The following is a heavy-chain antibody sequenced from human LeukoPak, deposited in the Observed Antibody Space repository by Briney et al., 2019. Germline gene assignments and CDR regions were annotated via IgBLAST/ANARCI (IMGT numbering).Heavy chain of an antibody. J-gene: IGHJ3*02. Sequence: SETLSLTCTVSGGSISSGDYYWSWIRQPPGKGLEWIGYIYYSGSTYYNPSLKSRVTISVDTSKNQFSLKLSSVTAADTAVYYCAREGVSHYCGGDCRAFDIWGQGTMVTVSS. D-gene: IGHD2-21*02. CDR3: AREGVSHYCGGDCRAFDI. CDR1: GGSISSGDYY. CDR2: IYYSGST. V-gene: IGHV4-30-4*01.